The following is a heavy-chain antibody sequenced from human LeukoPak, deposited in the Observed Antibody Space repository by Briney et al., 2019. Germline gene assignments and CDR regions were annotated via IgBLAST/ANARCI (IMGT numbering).Heavy chain of an antibody. V-gene: IGHV4-59*01. CDR1: GGSISSYY. CDR3: ARDLRGSSCYDY. J-gene: IGHJ4*02. D-gene: IGHD2-2*01. Sequence: PSETLSLTCTVSGGSISSYYWSWIRQPPGKGLEWIGFIYYSGSTSYNPSLKSRVTISVDTSKNQFSLSLTSVTAADTALYYCARDLRGSSCYDYWGQGTLVTVSS. CDR2: IYYSGST.